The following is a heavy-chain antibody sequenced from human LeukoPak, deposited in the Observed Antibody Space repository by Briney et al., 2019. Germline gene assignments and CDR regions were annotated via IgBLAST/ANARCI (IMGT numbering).Heavy chain of an antibody. CDR3: ARGSYGDYEY. D-gene: IGHD4-17*01. CDR2: ISYDGSGK. J-gene: IGHJ4*02. CDR1: GFVFSNHV. Sequence: PGKSLRLSCVGAGFVFSNHVIHWVRQAPGQGLEWVSMISYDGSGKHYADSVGGRLTISRDNAKNSLYLQMNSLRVEDTAVYYCARGSYGDYEYWGQGTLVTVSS. V-gene: IGHV3-30*04.